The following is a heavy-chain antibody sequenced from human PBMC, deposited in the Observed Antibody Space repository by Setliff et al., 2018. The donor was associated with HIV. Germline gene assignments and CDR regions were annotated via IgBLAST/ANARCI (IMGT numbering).Heavy chain of an antibody. CDR1: GGSISSGSYY. D-gene: IGHD3-22*01. J-gene: IGHJ3*02. V-gene: IGHV4-61*02. CDR3: AREDYYDSSGDAFDI. CDR2: IYTSGST. Sequence: PSETLSLTCTVSGGSISSGSYYWSWIRQPAGNGLEWIGRIYTSGSTNYNPSLESRVTISLDTSKNQFSLKLRSVTAADTAVYYCAREDYYDSSGDAFDIWGQGTMVTVSS.